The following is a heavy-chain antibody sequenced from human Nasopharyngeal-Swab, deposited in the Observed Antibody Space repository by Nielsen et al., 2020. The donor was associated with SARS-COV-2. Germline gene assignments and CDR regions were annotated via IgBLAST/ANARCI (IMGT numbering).Heavy chain of an antibody. V-gene: IGHV4-31*02. CDR2: ITYNGNT. CDR3: ASGHTNGYPHHSYYYMDV. D-gene: IGHD2-8*01. Sequence: WIRQSPGKGLEWIAFITYNGNTYYDPSLKSRVSLSLDTSGNQISLNLTAVTAADTAVYYCASGHTNGYPHHSYYYMDVWGKGTTVTVSS. J-gene: IGHJ6*03.